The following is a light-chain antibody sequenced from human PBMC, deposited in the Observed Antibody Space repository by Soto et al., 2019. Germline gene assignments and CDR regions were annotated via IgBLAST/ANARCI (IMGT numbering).Light chain of an antibody. V-gene: IGKV3-11*01. CDR1: QSVFRY. CDR3: QQRYNWPPLT. CDR2: DAT. Sequence: ENVLTQSPATLSLSPGDTATLSCRASQSVFRYLAWYQQTSGQAPRLLIYDATKRAVGIPARFSGSGSGTDFTLTITSLEHEDFALYYCQQRYNWPPLTCGGGTKVEVK. J-gene: IGKJ4*01.